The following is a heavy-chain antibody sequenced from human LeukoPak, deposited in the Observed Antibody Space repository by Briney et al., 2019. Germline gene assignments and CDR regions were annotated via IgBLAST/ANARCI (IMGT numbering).Heavy chain of an antibody. CDR2: INPSGGST. V-gene: IGHV1-46*01. CDR1: GYTFTSYY. J-gene: IGHJ4*02. Sequence: ASVKVSCKASGYTFTSYYMHWVRQAPGQGLEWMGIINPSGGSTSYAQKFQGRVTMTRDTSISTAYMELSRLRSDDTAVYYCARSTYSSSPDYWDQGTLVTVSS. CDR3: ARSTYSSSPDY. D-gene: IGHD6-6*01.